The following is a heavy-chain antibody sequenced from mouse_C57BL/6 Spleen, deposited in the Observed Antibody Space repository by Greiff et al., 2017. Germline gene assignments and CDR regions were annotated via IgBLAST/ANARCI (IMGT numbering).Heavy chain of an antibody. J-gene: IGHJ3*01. Sequence: QVQLQQSGPELVKPGASVKISCKASGYAFSSSWMNWVKQRPGKGLEWIGRIYPGDGDTNYNGKFKGKATLTADKSSSTAYMQLSSLTSEDSAVYFCARDSSGYVFAWFAYWGQGTLVTVSA. V-gene: IGHV1-82*01. CDR2: IYPGDGDT. CDR3: ARDSSGYVFAWFAY. CDR1: GYAFSSSW. D-gene: IGHD3-2*02.